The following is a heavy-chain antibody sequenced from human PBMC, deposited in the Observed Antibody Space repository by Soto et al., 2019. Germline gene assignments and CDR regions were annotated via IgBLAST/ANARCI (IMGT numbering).Heavy chain of an antibody. CDR1: GGSISSSDYY. Sequence: SETLYLTCTVSGGSISSSDYYWGWIRQPPGKGLEWIGSMSHSGRTAYNPSLKSRVTISEDTSKNQFSLKLSSVTAADTAVYYCATFNGDYVSYWGQGTLVTVS. CDR3: ATFNGDYVSY. J-gene: IGHJ4*02. D-gene: IGHD4-17*01. V-gene: IGHV4-39*01. CDR2: MSHSGRT.